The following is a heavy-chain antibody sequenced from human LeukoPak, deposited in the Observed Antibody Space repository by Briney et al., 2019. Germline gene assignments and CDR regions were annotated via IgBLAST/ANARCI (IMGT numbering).Heavy chain of an antibody. CDR3: ARDKYELPFDY. Sequence: SETLSLTCTVSGGSISSGSYYWSWIRQPAGTGLEWIGRIYTSGSTNYNPSLKSRVTISVDTSKNQFSLKLSSVTAADTAVYYCARDKYELPFDYWGQGTLVTVSS. D-gene: IGHD4-23*01. CDR1: GGSISSGSYY. CDR2: IYTSGST. V-gene: IGHV4-61*02. J-gene: IGHJ4*02.